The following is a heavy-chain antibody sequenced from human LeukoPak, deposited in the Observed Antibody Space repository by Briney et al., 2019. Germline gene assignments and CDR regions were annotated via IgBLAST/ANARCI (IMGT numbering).Heavy chain of an antibody. V-gene: IGHV3-21*01. J-gene: IGHJ4*02. Sequence: GGSLRLSCAASGFTFSSYSMNWVRQAPGKGLEWVSSNSSSSSYIYYADSVKGRFTISRDNAENSLYLQMNSLRAEDTAVCYCARDPDSSSWPGDYWGQGTLVTVSS. CDR2: NSSSSSYI. CDR1: GFTFSSYS. CDR3: ARDPDSSSWPGDY. D-gene: IGHD6-13*01.